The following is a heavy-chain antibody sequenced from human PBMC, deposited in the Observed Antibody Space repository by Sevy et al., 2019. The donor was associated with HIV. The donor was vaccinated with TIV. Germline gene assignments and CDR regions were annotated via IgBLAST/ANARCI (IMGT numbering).Heavy chain of an antibody. CDR3: VRGPKCGFGGCRQISPYGLDV. CDR2: IRNRPNDYTT. V-gene: IGHV3-72*01. Sequence: GGSLRLSCAASGFVFSDHYVDWVRQAPGKGLEWVGRIRNRPNDYTTEYAASVEGRVNISSDDAGQSLYLQMNSLKTEDTAVYYGVRGPKCGFGGCRQISPYGLDVWGLGATVTVSS. J-gene: IGHJ6*02. D-gene: IGHD2-21*01. CDR1: GFVFSDHY.